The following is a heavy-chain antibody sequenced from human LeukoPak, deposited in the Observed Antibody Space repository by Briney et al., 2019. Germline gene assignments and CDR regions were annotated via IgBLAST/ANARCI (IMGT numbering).Heavy chain of an antibody. CDR1: GGSISSYY. J-gene: IGHJ4*02. Sequence: PSETLSLTCTVSGGSISSYYWSWIRQPPGKGLEWIGYIYTSGSTNYNPSLKSRVTISVDTSKNQFSLKLSSVTAADTAVYYCARHYGGPFTNFDYWGQGTLVTVSS. V-gene: IGHV4-4*09. CDR2: IYTSGST. D-gene: IGHD3-16*01. CDR3: ARHYGGPFTNFDY.